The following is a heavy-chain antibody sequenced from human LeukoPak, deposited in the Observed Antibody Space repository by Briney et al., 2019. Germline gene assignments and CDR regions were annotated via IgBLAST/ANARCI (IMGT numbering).Heavy chain of an antibody. Sequence: PGRSLRLSCAASGFTFSSYGIHWVRQAPGKGLEWVAVISFDGTIKYYTDSVKGRFTSSRDNAKNSLYLQMNSLRAEDTALYYCAKSRGELVGADPFDYWGQGTLVTVSS. CDR3: AKSRGELVGADPFDY. V-gene: IGHV3-30*18. J-gene: IGHJ4*02. CDR1: GFTFSSYG. CDR2: ISFDGTIK. D-gene: IGHD1-26*01.